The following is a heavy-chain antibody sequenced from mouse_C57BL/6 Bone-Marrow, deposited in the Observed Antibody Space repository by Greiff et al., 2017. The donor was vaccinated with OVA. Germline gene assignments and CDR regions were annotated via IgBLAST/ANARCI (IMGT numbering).Heavy chain of an antibody. D-gene: IGHD2-10*02. CDR3: ARPYGNYAMDY. Sequence: DVMLVESGGGLVQPGGSLKLSCAASGFTFSDYGMAWVRQAPRKGPEWVAFISNLAYSIYYADTVTGRFTISRENAKNTLYLEMSSLRSEDTAMYYCARPYGNYAMDYWGQGTSGTVSS. CDR2: ISNLAYSI. V-gene: IGHV5-15*01. J-gene: IGHJ4*01. CDR1: GFTFSDYG.